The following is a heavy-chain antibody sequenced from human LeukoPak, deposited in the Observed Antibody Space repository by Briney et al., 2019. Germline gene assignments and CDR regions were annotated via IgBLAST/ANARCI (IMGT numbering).Heavy chain of an antibody. CDR1: GYTFTSYY. J-gene: IGHJ6*03. CDR3: ARGIPDSSGWFDYYYYYMDV. CDR2: INPSGGST. Sequence: ASVKVSCKASGYTFTSYYMHWVRQAPGQGLEWMGIINPSGGSTSYAQKFQGRVTMTRDMSTSTVYMELSSLRSEDTAVYYCARGIPDSSGWFDYYYYYMDVWGKGTTVTVSS. V-gene: IGHV1-46*01. D-gene: IGHD6-19*01.